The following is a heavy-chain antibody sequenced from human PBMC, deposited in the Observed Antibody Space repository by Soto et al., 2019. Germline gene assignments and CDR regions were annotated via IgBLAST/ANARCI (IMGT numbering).Heavy chain of an antibody. CDR2: IYHSGNI. CDR1: GGSISSGGYS. D-gene: IGHD2-21*01. V-gene: IGHV4-30-2*01. J-gene: IGHJ5*02. CDR3: ARIPSP. Sequence: SLTCTVSGGSISSGGYSWSWVRQPPGKGLEWIGYIYHSGNIYYNPSLKSRVTISVDRSKNQFSLKLSSVTAADTAVYYCARIPSPWGQGTLVTAS.